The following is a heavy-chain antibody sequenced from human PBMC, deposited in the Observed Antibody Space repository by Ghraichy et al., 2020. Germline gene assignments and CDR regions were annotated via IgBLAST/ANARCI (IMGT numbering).Heavy chain of an antibody. J-gene: IGHJ4*02. V-gene: IGHV3-23*01. CDR1: GFTFSSYA. CDR2: ISGSGGST. D-gene: IGHD3-22*01. Sequence: GGSLRLSCAASGFTFSSYAMSWVRQAPGKGLEWVSAISGSGGSTYYADSVKGRFTISRDNSKNTLYLQMNSLRAEDKAVYYCAKPDYYYDSSGPDYWGQGTLVTVSS. CDR3: AKPDYYYDSSGPDY.